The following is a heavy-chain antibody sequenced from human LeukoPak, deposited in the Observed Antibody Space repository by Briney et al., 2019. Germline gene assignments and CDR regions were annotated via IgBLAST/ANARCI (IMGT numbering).Heavy chain of an antibody. CDR3: ARGRWGSGYYFDY. J-gene: IGHJ4*02. D-gene: IGHD6-25*01. V-gene: IGHV3-30*07. Sequence: GSLRLSCEASGFKFFTFAMHWVRRAPGKGLEWVAIISYDGSNKYYGDSVKGRFTISRDNAKNSLYLQMNSLRAEDTAVYYCARGRWGSGYYFDYWGQGTLVTVSS. CDR1: GFKFFTFA. CDR2: ISYDGSNK.